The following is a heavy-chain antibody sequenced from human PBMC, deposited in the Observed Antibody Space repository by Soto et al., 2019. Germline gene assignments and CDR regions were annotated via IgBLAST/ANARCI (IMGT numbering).Heavy chain of an antibody. CDR2: TYYSGRT. CDR3: ARVGGDDFGDSGGFDY. CDR1: GGSIRYYF. Sequence: SETLSLTCTVSGGSIRYYFWTWIRQPPGKGLEWIGYTYYSGRTNYNPSLKSRVSISVDTSKNHFSLQLRSVTAADTAVYYCARVGGDDFGDSGGFDYWGQGTLVTVSS. J-gene: IGHJ4*02. D-gene: IGHD4-17*01. V-gene: IGHV4-59*01.